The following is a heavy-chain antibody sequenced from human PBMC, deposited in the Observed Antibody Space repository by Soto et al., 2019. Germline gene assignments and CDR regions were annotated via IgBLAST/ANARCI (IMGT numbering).Heavy chain of an antibody. V-gene: IGHV1-69*06. CDR2: IIPIFGTA. D-gene: IGHD5-18*01. CDR3: AREAVDTAMMGANDY. Sequence: QVQLVQSGAEVKKPGSSVKVSCKASGGTFSSYAISWVRQAPGQGLEWMGGIIPIFGTADYAQKFQGRVTITADKSTSTAYKELSSLRSEDTAVYYCAREAVDTAMMGANDYWGQGTLVTVSP. CDR1: GGTFSSYA. J-gene: IGHJ4*02.